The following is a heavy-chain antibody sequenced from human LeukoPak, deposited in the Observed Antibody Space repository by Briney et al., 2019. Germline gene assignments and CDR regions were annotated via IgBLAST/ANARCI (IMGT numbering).Heavy chain of an antibody. V-gene: IGHV3-23*01. J-gene: IGHJ4*02. CDR1: GFTFSSYG. CDR2: ISGSGGST. D-gene: IGHD3-22*01. Sequence: GGTLRLSCAASGFTFSSYGMSWVRQAPGKGLEWVSAISGSGGSTYYADSVKGRFTISRDNSKNTLSLQMNSLRAEDTAVYYCAKEHYDISGYEDYWGQGTLVTVSS. CDR3: AKEHYDISGYEDY.